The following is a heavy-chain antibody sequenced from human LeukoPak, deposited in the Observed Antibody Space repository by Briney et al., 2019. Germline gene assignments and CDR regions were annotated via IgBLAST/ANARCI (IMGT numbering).Heavy chain of an antibody. Sequence: GGSLRLSCAASGFTFSSYSMNWVRQAPGKGLEWVSSISSSSSYIYYADSVKGRFTISRDNAKNSLYLQMNSLRAEDTAVYYRARDRQYYDSSGYPSFFDYWGQGTLVTVSS. CDR1: GFTFSSYS. CDR3: ARDRQYYDSSGYPSFFDY. D-gene: IGHD3-22*01. V-gene: IGHV3-21*01. J-gene: IGHJ4*02. CDR2: ISSSSSYI.